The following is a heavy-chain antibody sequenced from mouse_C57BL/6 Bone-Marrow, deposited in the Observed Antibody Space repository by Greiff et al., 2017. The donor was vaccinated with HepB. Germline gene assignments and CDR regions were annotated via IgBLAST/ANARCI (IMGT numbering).Heavy chain of an antibody. V-gene: IGHV14-3*01. CDR1: GFNIKNTY. Sequence: EVQLQQSVAELVRPGASVKLSCTASGFNIKNTYMHWVKQRPEQGLEWIGRIDPANGNTKDAPNFQGQATITADTSSNTAYLQLSSLTSEDTAIYYCARGYYYGSSLYFDYWGQGTTLTVSS. CDR2: IDPANGNT. CDR3: ARGYYYGSSLYFDY. J-gene: IGHJ2*01. D-gene: IGHD1-1*01.